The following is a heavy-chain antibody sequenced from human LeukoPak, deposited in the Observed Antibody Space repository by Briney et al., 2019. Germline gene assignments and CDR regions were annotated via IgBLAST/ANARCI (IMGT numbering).Heavy chain of an antibody. CDR2: IFQSGST. J-gene: IGHJ6*03. CDR1: GYSISIGYY. V-gene: IGHV4-38-2*02. CDR3: ARVGYYPDYYMDV. Sequence: PSETLSLTCTVSGYSISIGYYWAWIRQPPGKGLEWIGTIFQSGSTYYNPSLRSRVTMSVDTSKNQFSLKLSSVTAADTAVYYCARVGYYPDYYMDVWGKGTTVTVSS. D-gene: IGHD2-21*01.